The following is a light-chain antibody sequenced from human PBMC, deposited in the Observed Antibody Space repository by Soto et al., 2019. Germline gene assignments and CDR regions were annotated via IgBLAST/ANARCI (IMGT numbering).Light chain of an antibody. CDR1: RSVLYPSDKRNY. Sequence: DIVMTQSPDSLAVSLGLRATITCKSSRSVLYPSDKRNYLAWYQQKPGQPPKLLFYWASTRESGVPARFTGSGSGPDFTLTINSLQAEDVAIYFFQQYYETTHTFGQGTKLEL. J-gene: IGKJ2*01. CDR3: QQYYETTHT. V-gene: IGKV4-1*01. CDR2: WAS.